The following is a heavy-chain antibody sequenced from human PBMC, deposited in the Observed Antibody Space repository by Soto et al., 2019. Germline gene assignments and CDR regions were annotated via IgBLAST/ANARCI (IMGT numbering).Heavy chain of an antibody. J-gene: IGHJ6*02. CDR3: ATLSAINRNLYYYGMDV. D-gene: IGHD3-9*01. CDR2: IIPIFGTA. Sequence: ASVKVSCKASGGTFSSYAISWVRQAPGQGLEWMGGIIPIFGTANYAQKFQGRVTITADESTSTAYMELSSLRSEDTAVYYCATLSAINRNLYYYGMDVWGQGTTVTVSS. V-gene: IGHV1-69*13. CDR1: GGTFSSYA.